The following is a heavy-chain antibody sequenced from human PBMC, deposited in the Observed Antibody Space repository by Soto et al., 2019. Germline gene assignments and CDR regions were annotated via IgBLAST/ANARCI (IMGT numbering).Heavy chain of an antibody. D-gene: IGHD6-19*01. J-gene: IGHJ6*02. CDR2: ITSSGSTI. Sequence: QVQLVESGGGLVKPGGSLRLSCAASGFTFSDYYMSWIRQAPGKGLEWVSYITSSGSTIYYADSVKGRFTISRDNAKNSLNLQINRLRAEDTAVYYSATEGSGWYGRGYYGMDVWGQGNTVTVSS. CDR1: GFTFSDYY. CDR3: ATEGSGWYGRGYYGMDV. V-gene: IGHV3-11*01.